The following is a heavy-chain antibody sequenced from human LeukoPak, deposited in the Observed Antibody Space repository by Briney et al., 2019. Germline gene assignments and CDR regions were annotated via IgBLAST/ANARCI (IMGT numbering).Heavy chain of an antibody. D-gene: IGHD2-8*01. Sequence: GGSLRLSCAASGFTFSSCAMSWVRQAPGKGLEWVSVISGSGLSAYYADSVKGRFTISRDNSKNTLYLQMNSLGVEDTAVYYCAKDPCTDGVCYTSSYYGMDVWGLGTTVTVSS. J-gene: IGHJ6*02. V-gene: IGHV3-23*01. CDR3: AKDPCTDGVCYTSSYYGMDV. CDR1: GFTFSSCA. CDR2: ISGSGLSA.